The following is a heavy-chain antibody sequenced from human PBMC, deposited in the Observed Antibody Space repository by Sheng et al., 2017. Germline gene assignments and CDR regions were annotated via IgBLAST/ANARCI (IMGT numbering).Heavy chain of an antibody. CDR3: VGDFDY. CDR1: GFTFSSYG. J-gene: IGHJ4*02. CDR2: IHYNESNK. V-gene: IGHV3-30*02. Sequence: QVQLVESGGGVVQPGGSLRLSCAASGFTFSSYGMHWVRQAPGKGLEWVTFIHYNESNKQYVDSVKGRFTISRDNSKNTLYLQMNSLRVEDTAVYYCVGDFDYWGQGTLVTVSS.